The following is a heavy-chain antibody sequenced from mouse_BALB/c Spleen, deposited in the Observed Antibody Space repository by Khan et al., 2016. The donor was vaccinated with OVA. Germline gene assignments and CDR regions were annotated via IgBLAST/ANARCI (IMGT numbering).Heavy chain of an antibody. CDR1: GYSFTGYF. CDR2: INPHIGET. CDR3: ARIYGSYFDY. J-gene: IGHJ2*01. Sequence: VQLKQSGPELVKPGASVKISCKASGYSFTGYFMNWVMQSHGKSLEWIGRINPHIGETFYNQKFKAKATLTVDESSSTAHMELRSLASEDSAVYYCARIYGSYFDYWGQGTTLTVSS. D-gene: IGHD1-1*01. V-gene: IGHV1-20*02.